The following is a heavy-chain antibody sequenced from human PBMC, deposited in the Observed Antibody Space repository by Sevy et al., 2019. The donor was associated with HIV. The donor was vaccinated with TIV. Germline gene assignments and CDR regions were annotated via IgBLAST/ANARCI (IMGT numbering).Heavy chain of an antibody. Sequence: GSLRLSCAASGFTVSSNYMSWVRQAPGKGLEWVSVIYSGGSTYYADSVKGRFTISRDNSKNTLYLQMNSLRAEDTAVYYCARPRFGRLGRDIWGQGTMVTVSS. D-gene: IGHD3-3*01. J-gene: IGHJ3*02. CDR2: IYSGGST. CDR3: ARPRFGRLGRDI. V-gene: IGHV3-53*01. CDR1: GFTVSSNY.